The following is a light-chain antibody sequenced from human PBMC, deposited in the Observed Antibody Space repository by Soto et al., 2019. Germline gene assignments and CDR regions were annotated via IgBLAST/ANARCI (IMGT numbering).Light chain of an antibody. CDR1: SSDVGSYNL. J-gene: IGLJ2*01. CDR2: EGS. V-gene: IGLV2-23*01. CDR3: CSYAGSSTHVV. Sequence: QSALTQPASVSRSPGQSITISCTGTSSDVGSYNLVSWYQQHPGKAPKLMIYEGSKRPSGVSNRFSGSKSGNTASLTISGLQAEDEADYYCCSYAGSSTHVVLGGGTKLTVL.